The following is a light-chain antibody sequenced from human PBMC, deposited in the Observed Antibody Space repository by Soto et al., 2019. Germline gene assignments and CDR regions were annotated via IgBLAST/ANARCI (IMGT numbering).Light chain of an antibody. CDR1: QSVSSN. V-gene: IGKV3-15*01. CDR3: QQYNNWPRT. CDR2: GAS. Sequence: IVMNKSPAALSVTPGERATLYCRASQSVSSNLAWYQQKPGQAPRLLIYGASTRATGIPARFSGSGSGTEFTLTISSLQSEDFAVYYCQQYNNWPRTFGQGTKV. J-gene: IGKJ1*01.